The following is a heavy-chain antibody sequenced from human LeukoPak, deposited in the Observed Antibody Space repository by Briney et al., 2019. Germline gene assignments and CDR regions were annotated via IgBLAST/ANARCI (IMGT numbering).Heavy chain of an antibody. CDR3: AAVSYLAFGI. V-gene: IGHV3-7*01. D-gene: IGHD6-19*01. Sequence: PGGSLRLSCAASGFTLSGYWMSWVRRAPGKGLEWVANIKQDGDEKYYVDSVRGRFTISRDNAKNSVYLQVTSLRVEDTAVYYCAAVSYLAFGIWGQGKMVTVSS. J-gene: IGHJ3*02. CDR2: IKQDGDEK. CDR1: GFTLSGYW.